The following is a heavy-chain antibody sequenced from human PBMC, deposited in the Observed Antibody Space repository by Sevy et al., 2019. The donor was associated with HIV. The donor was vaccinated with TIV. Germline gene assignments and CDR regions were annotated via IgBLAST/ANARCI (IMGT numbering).Heavy chain of an antibody. V-gene: IGHV3-74*01. J-gene: IGHJ4*02. D-gene: IGHD3-22*01. Sequence: GGSLRLSCTASGFTFSRYWMHWVRQAPGKGLVWVSRINSDGSSTSYAYSVKGRFTISRDNAKNTLYLQMNSLRAEDMAVYYCARYYYDSSGIDYWGQGTLVTVSS. CDR1: GFTFSRYW. CDR2: INSDGSST. CDR3: ARYYYDSSGIDY.